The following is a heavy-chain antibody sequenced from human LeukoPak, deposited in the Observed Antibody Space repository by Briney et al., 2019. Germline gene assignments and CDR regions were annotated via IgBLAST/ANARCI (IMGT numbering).Heavy chain of an antibody. Sequence: VASVKVSCKASGYTFTGYYMHWVRQAPGQGLEWMGWINPNSGGTNYAQKFQGRVTMTRDTSISTAYMELSRLRSDDTAVYYCARDRDSSSWYQRDAFDIWAKGQWSPSLQ. V-gene: IGHV1-2*02. CDR3: ARDRDSSSWYQRDAFDI. J-gene: IGHJ3*02. CDR1: GYTFTGYY. CDR2: INPNSGGT. D-gene: IGHD6-13*01.